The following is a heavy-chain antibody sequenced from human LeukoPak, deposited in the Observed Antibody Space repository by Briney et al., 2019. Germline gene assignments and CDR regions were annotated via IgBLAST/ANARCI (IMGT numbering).Heavy chain of an antibody. CDR2: ISSSSSYI. Sequence: GGSLRLSCAASGFTFSSYSMNWVRQAPGKGLEWVSVISSSSSYIYYADSVEGRFTVSRDNAKNLLYLQMNSLRAEDTAVYYCARDSRVAVAGRGDYWGQGTLVTVSS. J-gene: IGHJ4*02. CDR1: GFTFSSYS. V-gene: IGHV3-21*01. D-gene: IGHD6-19*01. CDR3: ARDSRVAVAGRGDY.